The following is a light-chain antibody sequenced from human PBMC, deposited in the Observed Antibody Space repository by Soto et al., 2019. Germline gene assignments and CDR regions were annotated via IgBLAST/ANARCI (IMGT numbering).Light chain of an antibody. CDR1: QSISSY. CDR2: SAS. Sequence: DIQMTQSPSSLSAFVGDRVTITCRASQSISSYLNWYQQKPGKAPKLLIYSASSLQSGVPSRFSGSGSGTDFSLTISSLQPEDFATYYCQQSYRTPITFGRGTRLEIK. CDR3: QQSYRTPIT. J-gene: IGKJ5*01. V-gene: IGKV1-39*01.